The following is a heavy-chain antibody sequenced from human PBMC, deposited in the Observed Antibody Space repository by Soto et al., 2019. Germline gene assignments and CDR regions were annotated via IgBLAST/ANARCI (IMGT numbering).Heavy chain of an antibody. Sequence: QVQLVESGGGVVQPGRSLRLSCAASGFTFSSYGMHWVRQAPGKGLEWVAVISYDGSNKYYADSVKGRFTISRDNSKNTLYLQMNSLRAEDTAVYYCAKGRSSAMGDGMDVWGQGTTGTVSS. D-gene: IGHD2-2*01. CDR3: AKGRSSAMGDGMDV. J-gene: IGHJ6*02. CDR2: ISYDGSNK. V-gene: IGHV3-30*18. CDR1: GFTFSSYG.